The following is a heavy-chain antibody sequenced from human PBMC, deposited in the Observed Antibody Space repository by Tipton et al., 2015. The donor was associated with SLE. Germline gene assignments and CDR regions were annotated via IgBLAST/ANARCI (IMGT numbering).Heavy chain of an antibody. V-gene: IGHV5-51*03. CDR1: GYSFTNYW. Sequence: VQLVQSGAEVKKPGESLKISCKGSGYSFTNYWIGWVRQMPGKGLEWMGIIYPGDSDTRYSPSFQGQVTFSADKSSSTAYLQWRSLKASDTAMYYCATTLDILTGYSMRGAFDLWGQGTMVTISS. J-gene: IGHJ3*01. D-gene: IGHD3-9*01. CDR2: IYPGDSDT. CDR3: ATTLDILTGYSMRGAFDL.